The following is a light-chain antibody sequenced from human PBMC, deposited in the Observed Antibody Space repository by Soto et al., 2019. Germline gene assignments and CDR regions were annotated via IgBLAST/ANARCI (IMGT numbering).Light chain of an antibody. CDR3: QQRSNWIT. J-gene: IGKJ5*01. CDR2: GAS. V-gene: IGKV3-11*01. Sequence: EIVLTQSPATLSLSPGERATLSCRASQSVSSYLAWYQQKPGQAPRLLIYGASSRATGIPGRFSGSGSGTDFTLTINSLAPEDFAVYYCQQRSNWITFGQGTRLE. CDR1: QSVSSY.